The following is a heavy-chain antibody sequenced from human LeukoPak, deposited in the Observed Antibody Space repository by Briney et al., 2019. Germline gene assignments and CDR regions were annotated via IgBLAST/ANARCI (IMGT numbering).Heavy chain of an antibody. V-gene: IGHV1-18*01. CDR3: ARDRSQTYYYDSSGYRTFDY. CDR2: ISTYNGNT. J-gene: IGHJ4*02. D-gene: IGHD3-22*01. CDR1: GYTFTSYG. Sequence: ASVKVSCKASGYTFTSYGISWVRQAPGQGLEWMGWISTYNGNTNYAQKLQGRVTMTTDTSTSTAYMELRSLRSDDTAVYYCARDRSQTYYYDSSGYRTFDYWGQGTLVTVSS.